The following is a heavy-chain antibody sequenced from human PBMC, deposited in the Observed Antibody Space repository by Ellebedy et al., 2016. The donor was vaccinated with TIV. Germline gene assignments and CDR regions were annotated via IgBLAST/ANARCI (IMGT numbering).Heavy chain of an antibody. D-gene: IGHD2-15*01. J-gene: IGHJ5*02. V-gene: IGHV1-2*02. CDR3: AREGGYCSGGSCYSGWFDP. CDR1: GYTFTGYP. Sequence: ASVKVSXXASGYTFTGYPLHWVRQAPGQGPEWMGWMNPNSGGTNYAQKFQGRVTMTRDTSINTAYMELRRLRSDDTAVYYCAREGGYCSGGSCYSGWFDPWGQGTLVTVSS. CDR2: MNPNSGGT.